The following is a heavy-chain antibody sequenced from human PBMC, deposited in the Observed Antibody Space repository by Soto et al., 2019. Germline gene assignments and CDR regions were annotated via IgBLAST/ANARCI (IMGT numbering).Heavy chain of an antibody. J-gene: IGHJ4*02. V-gene: IGHV1-46*01. CDR3: ARVSHDILTGFAAYYFDY. D-gene: IGHD3-9*01. CDR2: INPMGGST. Sequence: GASVKVSCKASGYTFINYYIHWVRQAPGQGLEWMAIINPMGGSTNYAQEFQGRVTLTRDTSASTAYMELSSLRSEDTAVYYCARVSHDILTGFAAYYFDYWGQGTLVTVSS. CDR1: GYTFINYY.